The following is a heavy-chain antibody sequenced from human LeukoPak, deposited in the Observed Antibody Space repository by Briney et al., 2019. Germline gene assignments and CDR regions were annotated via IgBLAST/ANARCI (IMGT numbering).Heavy chain of an antibody. CDR3: ARGRIAARPVGWFDP. V-gene: IGHV1-69*05. D-gene: IGHD6-6*01. Sequence: GASVKVSCKASGGTFSSYAISWVQQAPGQGLEWMGWIIPIFGTANYAQKFQGRVTITTDESTSTAYMELSSLRSEDTAVYYCARGRIAARPVGWFDPWGQGTLVTVSS. CDR2: IIPIFGTA. J-gene: IGHJ5*02. CDR1: GGTFSSYA.